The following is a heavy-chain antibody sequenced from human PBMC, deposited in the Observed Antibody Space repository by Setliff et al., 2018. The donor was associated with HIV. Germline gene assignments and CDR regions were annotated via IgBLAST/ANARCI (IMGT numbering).Heavy chain of an antibody. J-gene: IGHJ6*03. D-gene: IGHD3-10*01. Sequence: GASVKVSCKHSGYTFNNYDINWVRQAAEQGLEWMGWLNPESRNTGYAQMFEGSGTMTCDTSISTAYMELNNVQFEDTAVYYCARARTDYYGRRSRSHYYIDVWARGATVTVSS. CDR3: ARARTDYYGRRSRSHYYIDV. CDR1: GYTFNNYD. V-gene: IGHV1-8*02. CDR2: LNPESRNT.